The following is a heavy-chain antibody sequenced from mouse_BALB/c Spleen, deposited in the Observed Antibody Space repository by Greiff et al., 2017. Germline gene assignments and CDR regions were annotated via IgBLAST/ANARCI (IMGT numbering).Heavy chain of an antibody. CDR1: GFNIKDTY. J-gene: IGHJ4*01. CDR3: ARFYDYDAGYAMDY. Sequence: VQLKEPGAELVKPGASVKLSCTASGFNIKDTYMHWVKQRPEQGLEWIGRIDPANGNTKYDPKFQGKATITADTSSNTAYLQLSSLTSEDTAVYYCARFYDYDAGYAMDYWGQGTSVTVSS. CDR2: IDPANGNT. V-gene: IGHV14-3*02. D-gene: IGHD2-4*01.